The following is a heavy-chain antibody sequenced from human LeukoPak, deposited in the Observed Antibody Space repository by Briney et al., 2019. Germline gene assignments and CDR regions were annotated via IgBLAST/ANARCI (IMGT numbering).Heavy chain of an antibody. CDR2: IYYSGST. J-gene: IGHJ4*02. CDR3: ARDYYGSGSYVY. V-gene: IGHV4-59*01. CDR1: GGSISSYY. Sequence: SETLSLTCTVSGGSISSYYWGWIRQPPGKGLEWIGYIYYSGSTNYNPSLKSRVTISVDTSKNQFSLKLSSVTAADTAVYYCARDYYGSGSYVYWGQGTLVTVSS. D-gene: IGHD3-10*01.